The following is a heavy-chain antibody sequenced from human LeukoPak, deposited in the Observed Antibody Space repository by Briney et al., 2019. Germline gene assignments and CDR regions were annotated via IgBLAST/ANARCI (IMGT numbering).Heavy chain of an antibody. Sequence: PGGSLRLSCAASGFTFSSYTINCVRQAPGKGLEWVSVIYGGGSTFYADSVKGRFTISRDNSKNTLYLQMNSLRAEDTAVYYCARISGWALDIWGQGTMVTVSS. CDR2: IYGGGST. CDR3: ARISGWALDI. CDR1: GFTFSSYT. V-gene: IGHV3-66*01. J-gene: IGHJ3*02. D-gene: IGHD6-19*01.